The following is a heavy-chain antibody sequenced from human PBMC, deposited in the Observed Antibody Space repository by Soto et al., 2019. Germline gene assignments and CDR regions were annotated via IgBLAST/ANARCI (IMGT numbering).Heavy chain of an antibody. CDR2: ISAYTRQP. D-gene: IGHD6-19*01. J-gene: IGHJ4*02. Sequence: ASVKVPCKASGHTFTNHGFSWVRQAPGQGLEWMGWISAYTRQPKYAQKLQGRVTMTTDTSTSTAYMELRSLRSDDTAVYYCARDSRAWLEPFDSWGQGTLVTVCS. V-gene: IGHV1-18*04. CDR3: ARDSRAWLEPFDS. CDR1: GHTFTNHG.